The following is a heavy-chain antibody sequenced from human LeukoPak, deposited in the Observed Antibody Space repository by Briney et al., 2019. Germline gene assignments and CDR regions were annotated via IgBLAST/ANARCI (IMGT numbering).Heavy chain of an antibody. CDR3: ARELVGYCTNGVCSHNWFDP. CDR2: IYHSGST. V-gene: IGHV4-30-2*01. J-gene: IGHJ5*02. D-gene: IGHD2-8*01. Sequence: SQTLSLTCAVSGGSISSGGYSWSWLRQPPGKGLEWIGYIYHSGSTYYNPSLKSRVTISVDRSKNQFSLKLSSVTAADTAMYYCARELVGYCTNGVCSHNWFDPWGQGTLVTVSS. CDR1: GGSISSGGYS.